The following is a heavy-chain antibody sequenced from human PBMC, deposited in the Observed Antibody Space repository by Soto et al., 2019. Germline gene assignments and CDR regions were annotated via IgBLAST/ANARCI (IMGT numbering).Heavy chain of an antibody. CDR1: GGTFGGHH. CDR3: ARGVMVPGLMSVQGTRYYMDA. D-gene: IGHD3-10*01. CDR2: INDSGTT. Sequence: QVRLQERGAGQLKASDTLSITCHIYGGTFGGHHWSWIRRPRGKGLEWIGDINDSGTTTYNPSLKSRVTVSAVMSRNEISLRLTSVTAADAAIYYCARGVMVPGLMSVQGTRYYMDAWGQGTAVTVSS. J-gene: IGHJ6*03. V-gene: IGHV4-34*01.